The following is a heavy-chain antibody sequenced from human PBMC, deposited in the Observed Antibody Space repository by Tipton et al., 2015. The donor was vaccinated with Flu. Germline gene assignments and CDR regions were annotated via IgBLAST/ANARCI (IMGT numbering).Heavy chain of an antibody. V-gene: IGHV3-21*01. CDR3: AAYMTTRSVFVDY. Sequence: SGAEVKKPGSSVKVSCKASGFTFSSYSMNWARQAPGKGLEWVSSISSSSSYIYYADSVKGRFTISRDNAKNSLYLQMNSLRAEDTAVYYCAAYMTTRSVFVDYWGQGTLVTVSS. D-gene: IGHD4-17*01. CDR2: ISSSSSYI. J-gene: IGHJ4*02. CDR1: GFTFSSYS.